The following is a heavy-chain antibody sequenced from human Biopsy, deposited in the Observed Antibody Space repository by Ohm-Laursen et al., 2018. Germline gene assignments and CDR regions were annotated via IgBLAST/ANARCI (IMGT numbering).Heavy chain of an antibody. CDR2: IYYSVMT. Sequence: TLSLTCTVSGDSVTKYYWSWIRQPPGKGLEWIGHIYYSVMTNYNPSLQSRVSISVDTSRNQVSPTLSSVTAADTAVYYCARDSGILNYGNFKYYHYYGMDVWGQGPRSLSP. CDR1: GDSVTKYY. CDR3: ARDSGILNYGNFKYYHYYGMDV. J-gene: IGHJ6*02. D-gene: IGHD4-11*01. V-gene: IGHV4-59*02.